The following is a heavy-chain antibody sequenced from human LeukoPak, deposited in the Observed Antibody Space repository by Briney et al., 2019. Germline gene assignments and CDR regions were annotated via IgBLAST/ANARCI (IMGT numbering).Heavy chain of an antibody. J-gene: IGHJ4*02. CDR2: FSGRGGST. CDR1: GFTFSSYA. Sequence: PGGSLRLSCAASGFTFSSYAMSWVRQAPGKGRGGSSAFSGRGGSTYYADSVKGRFTISRDNSKNTLYLQMNSLRAEDTAVYYCAKDLGNGYCSSTSCFSPPDYWGQGTLVTVSS. CDR3: AKDLGNGYCSSTSCFSPPDY. V-gene: IGHV3-23*01. D-gene: IGHD2-2*01.